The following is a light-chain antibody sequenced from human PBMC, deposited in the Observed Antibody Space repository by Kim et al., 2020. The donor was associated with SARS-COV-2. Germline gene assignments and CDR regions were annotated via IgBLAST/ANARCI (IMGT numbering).Light chain of an antibody. Sequence: CTLSSGYSNYKGDWYQQRPGKGPRFVMRVGTGGIVGSKGDGIPDRFSVLGSGLNRYLTIKNIQEEDESDYHCGADHGSGSNFVVVFGGGTKLTVL. CDR2: VGTGGIVG. V-gene: IGLV9-49*01. CDR1: SGYSNYK. J-gene: IGLJ2*01. CDR3: GADHGSGSNFVVV.